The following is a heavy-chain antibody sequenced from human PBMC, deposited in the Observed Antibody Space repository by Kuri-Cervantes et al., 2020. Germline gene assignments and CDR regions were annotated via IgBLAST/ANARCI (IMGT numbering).Heavy chain of an antibody. D-gene: IGHD3-3*01. CDR3: ARDPDRYDLWSGSCDY. CDR1: GFTFSSYT. V-gene: IGHV3-30*01. Sequence: GESLKISCAASGFTFSSYTMHWVRQAPGKGLEWVALISYDGSNKYYADSVKGRFTISRDNSKNTLYLQTNSLRAEDTAVYYCARDPDRYDLWSGSCDYWGQGTLVTVSS. J-gene: IGHJ4*02. CDR2: ISYDGSNK.